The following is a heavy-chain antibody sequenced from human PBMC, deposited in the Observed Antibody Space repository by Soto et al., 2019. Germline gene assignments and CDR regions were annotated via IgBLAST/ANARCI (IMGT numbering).Heavy chain of an antibody. J-gene: IGHJ2*01. CDR3: ASSYDIVTGYYYNAPPALYFDL. Sequence: QVQLVQSGAEVKKPGSSVKVSCKASGGTFSSYAISWVRQAPGQGLEWMGGIIPIFGTANYAQKVQGRVTITADEAASTVYMGLSSLRSEDTAVYYCASSYDIVTGYYYNAPPALYFDLWGRGSLVTVSS. CDR2: IIPIFGTA. D-gene: IGHD3-9*01. V-gene: IGHV1-69*01. CDR1: GGTFSSYA.